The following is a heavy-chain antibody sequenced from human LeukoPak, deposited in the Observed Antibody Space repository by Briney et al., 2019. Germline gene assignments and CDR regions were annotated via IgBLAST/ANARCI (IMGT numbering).Heavy chain of an antibody. Sequence: GGSLRLSCAASGFTFISYGLRWVRQAPGKGLEWVAVIWSDGSNKYYADSVKGRFTVTRDDSKNTLYLQMSSLRAEDTALYYCARDYYGSGSYYLFEYWGQGTLVTVSS. V-gene: IGHV3-33*01. CDR1: GFTFISYG. CDR3: ARDYYGSGSYYLFEY. D-gene: IGHD3-10*01. J-gene: IGHJ4*02. CDR2: IWSDGSNK.